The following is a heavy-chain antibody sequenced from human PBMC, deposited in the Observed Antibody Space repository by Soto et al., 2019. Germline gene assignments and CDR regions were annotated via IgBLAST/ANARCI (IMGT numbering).Heavy chain of an antibody. CDR2: IYYSGST. D-gene: IGHD2-21*02. V-gene: IGHV4-30-4*01. CDR3: ASAILAYCGGDCYSGWFDA. Sequence: QVQLQESGPGLVKPSQTLSLTCTVSGGSISSGDYYWSWIRQPPGKGLEWIGYIYYSGSTYYNPSLKSRVTISVDTSKNQFSLKLRSMTAADTAVYHCASAILAYCGGDCYSGWFDAWGQGTLVTVSS. J-gene: IGHJ5*02. CDR1: GGSISSGDYY.